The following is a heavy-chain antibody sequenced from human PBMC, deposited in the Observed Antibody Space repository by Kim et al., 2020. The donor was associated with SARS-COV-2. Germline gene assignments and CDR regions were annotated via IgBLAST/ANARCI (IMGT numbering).Heavy chain of an antibody. CDR3: ARDCCGTTNYYYYGMDV. CDR2: INPNSGGT. V-gene: IGHV1-2*04. J-gene: IGHJ6*02. CDR1: GYTFTGYY. D-gene: IGHD1-1*01. Sequence: ASVKVSCKASGYTFTGYYMHWVRQAPGQGLEWMGWINPNSGGTNYAQKFQGWVTMTRDTSISTAYMELSRLRSDDTAVYYCARDCCGTTNYYYYGMDVWGQGTTVTVSS.